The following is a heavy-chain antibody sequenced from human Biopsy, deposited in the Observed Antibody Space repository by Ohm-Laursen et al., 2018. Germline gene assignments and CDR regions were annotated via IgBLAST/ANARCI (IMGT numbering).Heavy chain of an antibody. J-gene: IGHJ4*02. V-gene: IGHV1-2*02. Sequence: ASVKVSCKASGFSFTGYYIHWVRQAPGQGLGWMGWISPKSGGTNYAQKFQGNITMTKNTSMSTAYMEMSRLRSDDTAVYYCALQSVAQMKNFDYWGQGTLVTVSS. D-gene: IGHD6-19*01. CDR3: ALQSVAQMKNFDY. CDR2: ISPKSGGT. CDR1: GFSFTGYY.